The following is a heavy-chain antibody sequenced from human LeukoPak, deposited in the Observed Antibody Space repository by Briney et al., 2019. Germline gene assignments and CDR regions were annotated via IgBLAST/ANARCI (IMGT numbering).Heavy chain of an antibody. CDR1: RYSISSGYY. D-gene: IGHD6-19*01. CDR3: ARDKGSGRVFDY. Sequence: SETLSLTCAVSRYSISSGYYWGWIRQPPGKGLECIGGIHHSGNTYYNPSLKSRVTISVDMSSNQSSLKLSSVTAADTALYYCARDKGSGRVFDYWGQGILVTVSS. CDR2: IHHSGNT. J-gene: IGHJ4*02. V-gene: IGHV4-38-2*02.